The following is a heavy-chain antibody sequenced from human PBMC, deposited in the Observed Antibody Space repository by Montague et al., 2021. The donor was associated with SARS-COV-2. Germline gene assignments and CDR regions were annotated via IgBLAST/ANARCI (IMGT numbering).Heavy chain of an antibody. D-gene: IGHD5-12*01. Sequence: PALVKPTQTFTLTCSFSGFSLDTSGAGVAWIRQLPGKALEWLGTIYWNDGKHYNSSLKSRLSMSKDTSKNQVVLILTDVDPADTATYFCGHGEADNNGYSWFDPWGQGTLVTVSS. V-gene: IGHV2-5*01. CDR2: IYWNDGK. J-gene: IGHJ5*02. CDR3: GHGEADNNGYSWFDP. CDR1: GFSLDTSGAG.